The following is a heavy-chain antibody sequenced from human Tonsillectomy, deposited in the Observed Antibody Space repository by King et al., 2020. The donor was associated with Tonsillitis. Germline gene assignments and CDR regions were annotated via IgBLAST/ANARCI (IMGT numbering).Heavy chain of an antibody. CDR2: ISSSGSTI. D-gene: IGHD3-9*01. CDR1: GFTFSDYY. V-gene: IGHV3-11*01. Sequence: VQLVESGGGLVKPGGSLRLSCAASGFTFSDYYMSWIRQAPGKGLEWVSYISSSGSTIYYADSVKGRFTISRDNAKNSLYLQMNSLRAEDTAVYYCARDLGNYDILTGYYIEMGAFDIWGQGTMVIVSS. CDR3: ARDLGNYDILTGYYIEMGAFDI. J-gene: IGHJ3*02.